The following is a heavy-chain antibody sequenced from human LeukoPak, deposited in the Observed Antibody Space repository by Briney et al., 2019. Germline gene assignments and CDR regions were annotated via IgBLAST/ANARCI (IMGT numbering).Heavy chain of an antibody. J-gene: IGHJ4*02. V-gene: IGHV3-23*01. Sequence: GGSLRLSCAASGFTFSSYAMSWVRQAPGKGLEWVSAISGSGGSTYYADSVKGRFTISRDNSKNTLYLQMNSLRVEDTAVYYCAREPTGDGTYFDYWGQGTLVTVSS. D-gene: IGHD7-27*01. CDR3: AREPTGDGTYFDY. CDR1: GFTFSSYA. CDR2: ISGSGGST.